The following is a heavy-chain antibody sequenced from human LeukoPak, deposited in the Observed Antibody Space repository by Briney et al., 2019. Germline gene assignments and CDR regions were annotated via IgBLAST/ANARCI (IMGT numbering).Heavy chain of an antibody. J-gene: IGHJ4*02. CDR2: TSDSGGST. Sequence: PGGSLRLSCAASGFTFSSSAMTWVRQAPGKGLAWVSSTSDSGGSTNYAASVKGRFTISRDNSKNTLYLQMNSLRVEDTAVYHCAKGGVYSTGLDYWGQGTLVTVSS. CDR3: AKGGVYSTGLDY. D-gene: IGHD2-8*02. CDR1: GFTFSSSA. V-gene: IGHV3-23*01.